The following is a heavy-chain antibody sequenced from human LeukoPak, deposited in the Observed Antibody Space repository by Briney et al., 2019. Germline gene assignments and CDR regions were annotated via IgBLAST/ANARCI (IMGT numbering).Heavy chain of an antibody. J-gene: IGHJ4*02. CDR1: GFTFNTCN. CDR2: IYSGGST. Sequence: GGSLRLSCAASGFTFNTCNMNWVRQAPGKGLEWVSVIYSGGSTYYADSVKGRFTISRDNSKNTLYLQMNSLRAEDTAVYYCARGRGVVVIAYFDYWGQGTLVTVSS. V-gene: IGHV3-53*01. D-gene: IGHD3-22*01. CDR3: ARGRGVVVIAYFDY.